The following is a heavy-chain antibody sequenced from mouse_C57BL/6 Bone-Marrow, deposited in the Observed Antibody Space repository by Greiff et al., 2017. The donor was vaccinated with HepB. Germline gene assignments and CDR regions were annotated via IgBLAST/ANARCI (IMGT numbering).Heavy chain of an antibody. J-gene: IGHJ3*01. Sequence: EVKLMESVAELVRPGASVKLSCTASGFNIKNTYMHWVKQRPEQGLEWIGRIDPANGNTKYAPKFQGKATITADTSSNTAYLQLSSLTSEDTAIYYCATYYSNFAGFAYWGQVTLVTVSA. V-gene: IGHV14-3*01. D-gene: IGHD2-5*01. CDR2: IDPANGNT. CDR3: ATYYSNFAGFAY. CDR1: GFNIKNTY.